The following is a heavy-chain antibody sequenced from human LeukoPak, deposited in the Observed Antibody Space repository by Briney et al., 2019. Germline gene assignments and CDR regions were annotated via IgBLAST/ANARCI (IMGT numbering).Heavy chain of an antibody. D-gene: IGHD6-13*01. CDR3: ARGMAPFDY. CDR1: GGSISSYY. J-gene: IGHJ4*02. Sequence: SETLSLTSTVDGGSISSYYWSWIRHPAGKGLEWIGRIYTRGTTNFNPALKSRVTMSVDTSKHQFSLKLSSVTAADTAVYYCARGMAPFDYWGQGTLVTVSS. V-gene: IGHV4-59*10. CDR2: IYTRGTT.